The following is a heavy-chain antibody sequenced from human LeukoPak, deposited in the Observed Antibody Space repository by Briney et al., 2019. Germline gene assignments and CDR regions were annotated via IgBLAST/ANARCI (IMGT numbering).Heavy chain of an antibody. CDR3: VSGDFRF. Sequence: PGGSLRLSCAVSGFTFSRYTMHWVRQAPGKGLEWATVISEDGTNKFYAESVKGRFTVSRDNSKNMLLLQMNSLRREDTAVYYCVSGDFRFWGQGALVTVSS. J-gene: IGHJ4*02. V-gene: IGHV3-30*04. CDR2: ISEDGTNK. CDR1: GFTFSRYT. D-gene: IGHD2-21*01.